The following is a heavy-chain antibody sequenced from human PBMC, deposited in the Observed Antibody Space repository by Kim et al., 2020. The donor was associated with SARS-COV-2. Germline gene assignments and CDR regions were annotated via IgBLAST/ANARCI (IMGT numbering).Heavy chain of an antibody. J-gene: IGHJ4*02. Sequence: VKGRFTISRDNAKNSLYLQMNSLGDEDTAVYYCARSFYGIFAGYSPFDYWGQGTLVTVSS. CDR3: ARSFYGIFAGYSPFDY. D-gene: IGHD3-9*01. V-gene: IGHV3-48*02.